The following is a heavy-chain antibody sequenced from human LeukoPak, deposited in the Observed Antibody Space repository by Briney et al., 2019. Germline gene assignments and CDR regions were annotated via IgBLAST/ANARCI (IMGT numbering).Heavy chain of an antibody. J-gene: IGHJ4*02. V-gene: IGHV3-7*01. CDR1: GFTFSSEW. D-gene: IGHD1-1*01. CDR3: VKGNGFLLGF. Sequence: GGSLRLSCAASGFTFSSEWMNWVRQAPGKELEWVDIIKGDGSEEYYVDSVKGRFTISRDNTKNSLYLQMNRLRVEDTALYYCVKGNGFLLGFWGQGTQVTVSS. CDR2: IKGDGSEE.